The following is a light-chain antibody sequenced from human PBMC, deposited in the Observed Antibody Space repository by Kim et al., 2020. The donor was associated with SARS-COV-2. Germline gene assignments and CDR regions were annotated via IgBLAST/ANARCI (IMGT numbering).Light chain of an antibody. CDR1: QSVSSSC. CDR3: QQYGNTPRT. CDR2: GAS. Sequence: SPGERATLTCKASQSVSSSCLAWYQQKPGQAPRLLIYGASSRATGIPDRCSGSGSGTDFTITISRLEPEDFAVYYCQQYGNTPRTFGQGTKVDIK. J-gene: IGKJ1*01. V-gene: IGKV3-20*01.